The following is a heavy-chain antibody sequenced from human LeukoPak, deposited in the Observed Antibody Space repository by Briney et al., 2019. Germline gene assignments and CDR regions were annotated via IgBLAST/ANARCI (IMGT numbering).Heavy chain of an antibody. J-gene: IGHJ4*02. CDR3: ARGGYCSSTSCYWPHFDY. Sequence: PSETLSLTCTVSGGSINSSSFFWGWIRQPPGKGLEWIGSMHYTGNNYYNPSVTSRATISLDTSKNKVSLTLRSVTAADTAVYYCARGGYCSSTSCYWPHFDYWGQGTLVTVSS. CDR1: GGSINSSSFF. V-gene: IGHV4-39*01. CDR2: MHYTGNN. D-gene: IGHD2-2*01.